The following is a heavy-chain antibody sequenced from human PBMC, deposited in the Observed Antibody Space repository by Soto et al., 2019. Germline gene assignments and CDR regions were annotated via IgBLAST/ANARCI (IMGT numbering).Heavy chain of an antibody. CDR3: ARHGSGSPMVYYYYYGMDV. D-gene: IGHD3-10*01. Sequence: SETLSLTCTVSGGSISSYYWSWIRQPPGKGLEWIGYIYYSGSTNYNPSLKSRVTISVDTSKNQFSLKLSSVTAADTAVYYCARHGSGSPMVYYYYYGMDVWGQGTTVTVSS. CDR2: IYYSGST. V-gene: IGHV4-59*08. CDR1: GGSISSYY. J-gene: IGHJ6*02.